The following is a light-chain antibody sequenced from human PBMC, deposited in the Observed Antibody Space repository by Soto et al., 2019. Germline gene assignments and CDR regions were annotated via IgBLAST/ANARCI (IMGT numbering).Light chain of an antibody. Sequence: QSALTQPASVSGSPGQSITISCTGTSSDIGGHNYVSWYQQLPGKAPKLMIYDVSERPSGFSNRFSGSKSGNTASLTISGLQAGDEAYYYCSSYTSGSSHVLFGGGTKLTVL. V-gene: IGLV2-14*03. J-gene: IGLJ2*01. CDR1: SSDIGGHNY. CDR2: DVS. CDR3: SSYTSGSSHVL.